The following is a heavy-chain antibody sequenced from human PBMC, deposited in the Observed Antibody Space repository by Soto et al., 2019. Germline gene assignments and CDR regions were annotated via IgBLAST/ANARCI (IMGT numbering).Heavy chain of an antibody. CDR3: ARDPPHGGTSAWDADS. J-gene: IGHJ4*02. V-gene: IGHV3-21*01. CDR1: GFIFNTNS. CDR2: ISSSGTFK. D-gene: IGHD2-15*01. Sequence: GGSLRLSCEAPGFIFNTNSMHWVRQVPGKGLQWLSSISSSGTFKSYGDSVKGRFTISRDNAKNSLFLQMNNLSGEDTGLYYCARDPPHGGTSAWDADSWGPGTLVTVSS.